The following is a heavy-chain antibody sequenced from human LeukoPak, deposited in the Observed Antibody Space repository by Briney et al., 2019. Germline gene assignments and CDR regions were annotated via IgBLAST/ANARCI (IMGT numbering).Heavy chain of an antibody. CDR3: ARGDGYNVDD. J-gene: IGHJ4*02. V-gene: IGHV3-74*01. D-gene: IGHD5-24*01. CDR1: GFTFSSYW. Sequence: PGGSLRLSCAASGFTFSSYWMHWVRQAPGKGLVWVSRFYGDGSITNYADSVKGRFTITSDIAKNTLYLQMNSLRAEDTAVYYCARGDGYNVDDWGQGTLVTVSS. CDR2: FYGDGSIT.